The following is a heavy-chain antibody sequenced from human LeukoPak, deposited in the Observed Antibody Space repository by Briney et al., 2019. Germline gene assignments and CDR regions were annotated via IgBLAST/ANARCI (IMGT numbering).Heavy chain of an antibody. CDR1: GYTFTSYY. CDR3: ATDPTHRMGAYCSGGSCYETGGY. D-gene: IGHD2-15*01. Sequence: ASVKVSCKASGYTFTSYYMHWVRQAPGKGLEWMGGFDPEDGETIYAQKFQGRVTMTEDTSTDTAYMELSSLRSEDTAVYYCATDPTHRMGAYCSGGSCYETGGYWGQGTLVTVSS. J-gene: IGHJ4*02. CDR2: FDPEDGET. V-gene: IGHV1-24*01.